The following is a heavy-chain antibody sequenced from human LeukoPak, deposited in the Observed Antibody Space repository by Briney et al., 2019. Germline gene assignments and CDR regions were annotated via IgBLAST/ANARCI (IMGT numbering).Heavy chain of an antibody. V-gene: IGHV3-53*04. CDR1: GFTFSDSA. Sequence: GGSLRLSCAASGFTFSDSAMTWVRQAPGKGLEWVSVMYSGGSTYYADSVKGRFTISRHNSKNTLYLQINSLRPEDTAVYYCARGGGDYNPFDYWGQGTLVTVSS. D-gene: IGHD4-17*01. CDR3: ARGGGDYNPFDY. CDR2: MYSGGST. J-gene: IGHJ4*02.